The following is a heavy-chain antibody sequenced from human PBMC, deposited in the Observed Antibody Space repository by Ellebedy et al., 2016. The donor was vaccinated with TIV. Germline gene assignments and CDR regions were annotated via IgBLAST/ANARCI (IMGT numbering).Heavy chain of an antibody. J-gene: IGHJ4*02. CDR3: ARDHLVSTFMAFDY. CDR1: GYSFTSYC. Sequence: AASVKVSCKASGYSFTSYCMHWVRQAPGQGLDWMGIINPSGGSTSYAQKLQGRVTMTRYTSTSTVYMELSSLRSEDTAVFYCARDHLVSTFMAFDYWGQGTLVTVSS. D-gene: IGHD5/OR15-5a*01. V-gene: IGHV1-46*04. CDR2: INPSGGST.